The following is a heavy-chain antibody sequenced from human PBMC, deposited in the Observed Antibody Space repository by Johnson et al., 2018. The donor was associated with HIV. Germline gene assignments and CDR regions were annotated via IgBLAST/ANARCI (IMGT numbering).Heavy chain of an antibody. V-gene: IGHV3-30*02. Sequence: QVQLVESGGGLVQPGRSLRLSCAASGFTFDDYAMHWVRQAPGKGLEWVAFIRYDGSNKYYADSVKGRFTISRDNSKNMLYLQMNSLRAEDTAVYYCAKDSRAAGNAFDIWGQGTMVTVSS. CDR3: AKDSRAAGNAFDI. CDR2: IRYDGSNK. CDR1: GFTFDDYA. J-gene: IGHJ3*02. D-gene: IGHD6-13*01.